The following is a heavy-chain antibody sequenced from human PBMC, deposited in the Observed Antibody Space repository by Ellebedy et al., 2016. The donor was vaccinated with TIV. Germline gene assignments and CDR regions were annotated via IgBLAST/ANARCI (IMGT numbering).Heavy chain of an antibody. CDR1: GFTFSTYW. V-gene: IGHV3-7*01. CDR3: ARPSTVGATLCFDY. Sequence: GESLKISCEASGFTFSTYWMSWVRQAPGKGLEWVANIKEDGSEKYYVGSVKGRFTISRDNAKNSLYLEMNSLRAEDTAVYYCARPSTVGATLCFDYWGRGTLVTVSS. D-gene: IGHD1-26*01. CDR2: IKEDGSEK. J-gene: IGHJ4*02.